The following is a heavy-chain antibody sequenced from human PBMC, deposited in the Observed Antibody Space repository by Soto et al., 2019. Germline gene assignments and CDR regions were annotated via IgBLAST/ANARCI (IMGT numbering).Heavy chain of an antibody. J-gene: IGHJ3*02. Sequence: EVQILESGGGLVQPGGSLRLSCAASGFTFCSYAMYWVRQAPRKGLAWVSGISDSGTGTYYADSVKGRYTISRDNSKNTVSLQMRSLRAEDTPVYYCAKDHTVVIRDAFDIWGQGPMVNVSS. CDR1: GFTFCSYA. CDR2: ISDSGTGT. CDR3: AKDHTVVIRDAFDI. D-gene: IGHD3-22*01. V-gene: IGHV3-23*01.